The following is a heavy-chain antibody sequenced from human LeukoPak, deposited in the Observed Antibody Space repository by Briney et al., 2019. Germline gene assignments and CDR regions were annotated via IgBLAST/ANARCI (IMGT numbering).Heavy chain of an antibody. CDR2: IKSKTDGGTT. D-gene: IGHD6-19*01. Sequence: GGSLRLSCAASGFTFSNAWMSWVRQAPGKGLEWVGCIKSKTDGGTTDYAAPVKGRFTISRDDSKNTLYLQMNSLKTEDTAVYYCTTASGQWLVPEDYWGQGTLVTVSS. V-gene: IGHV3-15*01. J-gene: IGHJ4*02. CDR1: GFTFSNAW. CDR3: TTASGQWLVPEDY.